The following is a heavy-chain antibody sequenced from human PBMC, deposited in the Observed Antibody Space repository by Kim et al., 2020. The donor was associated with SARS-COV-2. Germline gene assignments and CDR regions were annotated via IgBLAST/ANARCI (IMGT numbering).Heavy chain of an antibody. CDR1: GGSISSGDYY. J-gene: IGHJ6*02. CDR3: ARDRPSSGYYYGMDV. V-gene: IGHV4-30-4*01. Sequence: SETLSLTCTVSGGSISSGDYYWSWIRQPPGKGLEWIGYIYYSASTYYNPSLKSRVTISEDTSKNQFSLKLSSVTAADTAVYYCARDRPSSGYYYGMDVWGQGTTVTVSS. CDR2: IYYSAST. D-gene: IGHD3-22*01.